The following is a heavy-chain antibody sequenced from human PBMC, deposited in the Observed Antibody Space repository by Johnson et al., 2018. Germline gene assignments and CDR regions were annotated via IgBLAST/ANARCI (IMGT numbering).Heavy chain of an antibody. J-gene: IGHJ4*02. CDR2: AFYSGRA. CDR3: GRDHTATLRYIDY. Sequence: QVQLQESGPGRVKPSETLSLTCSVSGVSITNYYWSWIRQPPGKGLEWIGYAFYSGRAKYNPSLKSRVTISVDTSKGQFSLKLTSVTAADTAVYYCGRDHTATLRYIDYWGQGTLVTVSS. CDR1: GVSITNYY. D-gene: IGHD5-18*01. V-gene: IGHV4-59*01.